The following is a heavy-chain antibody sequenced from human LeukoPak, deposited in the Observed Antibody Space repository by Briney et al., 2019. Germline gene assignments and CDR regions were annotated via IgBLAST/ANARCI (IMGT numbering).Heavy chain of an antibody. Sequence: GESLKISCKGSGYNFPTYWIGWVRQMPGKGLEWMAIIYPGDSDTKYSPSFQGQVTISVDESISTAYLQWSSLKASDTAMYYCVRTYDRSGHYCPDYWGQGTLVTVSS. CDR3: VRTYDRSGHYCPDY. CDR1: GYNFPTYW. J-gene: IGHJ4*02. D-gene: IGHD3-22*01. CDR2: IYPGDSDT. V-gene: IGHV5-51*01.